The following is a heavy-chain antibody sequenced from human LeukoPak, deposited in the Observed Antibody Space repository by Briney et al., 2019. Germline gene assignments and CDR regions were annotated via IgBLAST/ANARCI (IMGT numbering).Heavy chain of an antibody. J-gene: IGHJ6*02. CDR2: INPSGGST. V-gene: IGHV1-46*01. D-gene: IGHD3-9*01. CDR3: ARVGASNYDILTGYYPNYYYGMDV. Sequence: ASVKVSCKASGYTFTSYYMHWVRQAPGQGLEWMGIINPSGGSTSYAQKFQGRVTMTRDTSTSTVYMELSSLRSEDTAVYYCARVGASNYDILTGYYPNYYYGMDVWGQGTTVTVSS. CDR1: GYTFTSYY.